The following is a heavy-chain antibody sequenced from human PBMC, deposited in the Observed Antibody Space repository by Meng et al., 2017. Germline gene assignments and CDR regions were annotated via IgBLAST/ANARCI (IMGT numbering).Heavy chain of an antibody. CDR3: ARVYRYDSSVHYREYFDY. J-gene: IGHJ4*02. CDR2: MNPNSGNT. Sequence: ASAKVFCKASAYIFTSYDIKWVRQATGQGLEWLGWMNPNSGNTGYAQKFQGRVTITRNTSISTAYTELSSLRSEDTAVYYCARVYRYDSSVHYREYFDYWGQGTLVTVSS. V-gene: IGHV1-8*03. CDR1: AYIFTSYD. D-gene: IGHD3-22*01.